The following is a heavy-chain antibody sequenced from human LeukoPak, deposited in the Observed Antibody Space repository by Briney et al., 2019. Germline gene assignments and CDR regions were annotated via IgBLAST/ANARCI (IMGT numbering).Heavy chain of an antibody. Sequence: SETLSLTCTVSGGSISSYYWSWIRQPPGKGLEWIGYIYYSGSTNYNPSLKSRVTISVDTSKNQFSLKLSSVTAADTAVYYCARAGRDSSGYYRAFDYWGQGTLVTVSS. J-gene: IGHJ4*02. V-gene: IGHV4-59*12. CDR1: GGSISSYY. CDR3: ARAGRDSSGYYRAFDY. D-gene: IGHD3-22*01. CDR2: IYYSGST.